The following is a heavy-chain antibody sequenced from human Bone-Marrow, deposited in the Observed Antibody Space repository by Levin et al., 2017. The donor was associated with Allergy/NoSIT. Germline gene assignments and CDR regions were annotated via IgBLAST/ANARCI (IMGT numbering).Heavy chain of an antibody. Sequence: PGESLKISCKGSGYSFTSYWIGWVRQMPGKGLGWMGIIYPGDSDTRYSPSFQVHGTISADKSISTAYLQWSSLKASDTDMYYCATQISGDRSREAPADYYLDVWGKGTTVTVSS. D-gene: IGHD6-13*01. CDR3: ATQISGDRSREAPADYYLDV. J-gene: IGHJ6*03. CDR2: IYPGDSDT. V-gene: IGHV5-51*01. CDR1: GYSFTSYW.